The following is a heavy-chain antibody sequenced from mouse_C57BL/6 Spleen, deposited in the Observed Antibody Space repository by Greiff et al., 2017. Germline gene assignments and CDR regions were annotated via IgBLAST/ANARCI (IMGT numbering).Heavy chain of an antibody. J-gene: IGHJ3*01. CDR2: IWSGGST. Sequence: LQESGPGLVQPSQSLSITCTVSGFSLTSYGVHWVRQSPGKGLEWLGVIWSGGSTDYNAAFISRLSISKDNSKSQVFFKMNSLQADDTAIYYCARMITTVGPFAYWGQGTLVTVSA. D-gene: IGHD1-1*01. V-gene: IGHV2-2*01. CDR3: ARMITTVGPFAY. CDR1: GFSLTSYG.